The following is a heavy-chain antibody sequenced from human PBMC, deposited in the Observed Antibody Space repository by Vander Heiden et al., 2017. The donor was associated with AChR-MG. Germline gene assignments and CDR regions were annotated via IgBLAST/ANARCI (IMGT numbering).Heavy chain of an antibody. V-gene: IGHV3-33*01. Sequence: QGQLVESGGGVVQPGRSLRLSCAASGFTLRSYAMHWVRQAPGKGLEWVAVIWYDGSNKYYGDSVKGRFTISRDNSKNTLYLQMNSLRAEDTAVYYCARSGYCSGGSCYYEGGVDVWGQGTTVTVSS. CDR2: IWYDGSNK. CDR3: ARSGYCSGGSCYYEGGVDV. CDR1: GFTLRSYA. J-gene: IGHJ6*02. D-gene: IGHD2-15*01.